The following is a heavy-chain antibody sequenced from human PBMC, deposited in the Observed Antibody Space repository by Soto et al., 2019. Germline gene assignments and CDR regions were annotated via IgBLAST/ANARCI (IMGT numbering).Heavy chain of an antibody. CDR1: GFTFSSYE. J-gene: IGHJ5*02. D-gene: IGHD2-21*02. V-gene: IGHV3-48*03. Sequence: EVQLVESGGGLVQPGGSLRLSCAASGFTFSSYEMNWVRQAPGKGLEWVSYISSSGSTIYYADSVKGRFTISRDNAKNSLYLQMNSLRAEDTAVYYCARGLHIVVVTATPNNWFDPWGQGTLVTVSS. CDR3: ARGLHIVVVTATPNNWFDP. CDR2: ISSSGSTI.